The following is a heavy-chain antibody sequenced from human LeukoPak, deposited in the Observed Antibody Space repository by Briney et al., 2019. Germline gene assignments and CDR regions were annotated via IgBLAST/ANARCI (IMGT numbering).Heavy chain of an antibody. CDR2: IYSGGST. D-gene: IGHD3-22*01. Sequence: TGGSLRLSCAASGFTVSSNYMSWVRQAPGKGLEWVSVIYSGGSTYYADSVKGRFTISRDNSKNTLYLQMNSLRAEDTAVYYCAREISSSGYYGYWGQGTLVTVSS. V-gene: IGHV3-66*01. J-gene: IGHJ4*02. CDR1: GFTVSSNY. CDR3: AREISSSGYYGY.